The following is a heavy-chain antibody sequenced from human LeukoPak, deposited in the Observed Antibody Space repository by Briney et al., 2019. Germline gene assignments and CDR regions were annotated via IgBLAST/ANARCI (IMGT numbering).Heavy chain of an antibody. Sequence: GGPLRLSCAASGFTFSSYGMHWVRQAPGKGLEWVAVISYDGSNKYYADSVKGRFTISRDNSKNTLYLQMNSLRAEDTAVYYCAKVGYSSAWTPVAFDIWGQGTMVTVSS. CDR1: GFTFSSYG. CDR2: ISYDGSNK. CDR3: AKVGYSSAWTPVAFDI. D-gene: IGHD6-19*01. J-gene: IGHJ3*02. V-gene: IGHV3-30*18.